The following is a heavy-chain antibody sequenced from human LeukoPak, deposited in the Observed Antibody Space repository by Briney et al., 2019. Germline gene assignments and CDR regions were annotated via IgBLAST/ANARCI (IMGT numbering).Heavy chain of an antibody. CDR2: IYTSGST. CDR3: ARGGYCGGDCYFYY. Sequence: SETLSLTCTVSGGSISSYYWSWIRQPAGKGLEWIGRIYTSGSTNYNPSLKSRVTMSVDTSKNQLSLKLSSVTAADTAVYYCARGGYCGGDCYFYYWGQGTLVTVSS. V-gene: IGHV4-4*07. D-gene: IGHD2-21*02. CDR1: GGSISSYY. J-gene: IGHJ4*02.